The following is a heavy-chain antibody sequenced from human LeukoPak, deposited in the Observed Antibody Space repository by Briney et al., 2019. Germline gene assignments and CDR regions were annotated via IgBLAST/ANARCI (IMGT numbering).Heavy chain of an antibody. V-gene: IGHV3-7*01. CDR2: IKEDGSEI. Sequence: PGGSLRLSCEASAFTLSSYWMSWVRQAPGKGLEGVANIKEDGSEINYVDSVKGRFTISRDNAKNSLFLQMNSLRVEDTAVYYCARDRGYSSFDYWGQGTLVTVSS. CDR3: ARDRGYSSFDY. D-gene: IGHD4-23*01. CDR1: AFTLSSYW. J-gene: IGHJ4*02.